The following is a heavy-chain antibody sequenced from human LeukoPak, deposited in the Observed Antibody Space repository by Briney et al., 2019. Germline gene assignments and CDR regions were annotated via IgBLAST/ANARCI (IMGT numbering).Heavy chain of an antibody. CDR3: ARVGCSSTSCSTKNNWFDP. Sequence: SETLSLTCTVSGGSISSSSYYWGWIRQPPGKGLEWIGSIYHSGSTYYNPSLKSRVTISVDTSKNQFSLKLSSVTAADTAVYYCARVGCSSTSCSTKNNWFDPWGQGTWSPSPQ. J-gene: IGHJ5*02. CDR1: GGSISSSSYY. V-gene: IGHV4-39*07. D-gene: IGHD2-2*02. CDR2: IYHSGST.